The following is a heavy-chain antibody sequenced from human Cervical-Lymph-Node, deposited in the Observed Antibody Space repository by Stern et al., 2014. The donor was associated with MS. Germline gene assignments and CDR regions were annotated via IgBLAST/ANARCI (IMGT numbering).Heavy chain of an antibody. CDR1: GYTFTGSF. CDR3: ARGPKFGAFDI. CDR2: INPKSGAT. D-gene: IGHD3-3*01. V-gene: IGHV1-2*06. Sequence: QLVQSGAEVKKPGASVKVSCKTSGYTFTGSFMYWVRQAPGQGLEWVGRINPKSGATDYAEKFEGRLTLTRDTSFTTAYMEVTRLTSDATAVYYCARGPKFGAFDIWGQGTMVIISA. J-gene: IGHJ3*02.